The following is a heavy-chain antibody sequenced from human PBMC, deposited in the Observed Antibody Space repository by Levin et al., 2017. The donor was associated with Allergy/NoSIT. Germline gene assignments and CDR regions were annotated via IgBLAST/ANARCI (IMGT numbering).Heavy chain of an antibody. D-gene: IGHD6-19*01. CDR3: AKGGQWLIYTPLGVDV. J-gene: IGHJ6*02. CDR1: GFSVTNIY. V-gene: IGHV3-53*01. CDR2: LYSGGDT. Sequence: GESLKISCAASGFSVTNIYMTWVRQAPGKGLEWVSILYSGGDTFYADSVKGRFSISRDNSKNTVYLQMNNLRVEDTAVYYCAKGGQWLIYTPLGVDVWGLGTTVIVSS.